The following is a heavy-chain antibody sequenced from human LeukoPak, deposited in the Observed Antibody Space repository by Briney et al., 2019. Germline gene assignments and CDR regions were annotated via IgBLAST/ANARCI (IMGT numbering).Heavy chain of an antibody. D-gene: IGHD3-10*01. CDR3: ASEVPYYYYMDV. CDR1: GFTFSSYW. V-gene: IGHV3-7*01. CDR2: IKQDGSDK. J-gene: IGHJ6*03. Sequence: GGSLRLSCAASGFTFSSYWMSWVRQAPGKGLEWVANIKQDGSDKYYVDSVKGRFTISRDNAKNSLYLQMNSLRAEDTAVYYCASEVPYYYYMDVWGKGTTVTVSS.